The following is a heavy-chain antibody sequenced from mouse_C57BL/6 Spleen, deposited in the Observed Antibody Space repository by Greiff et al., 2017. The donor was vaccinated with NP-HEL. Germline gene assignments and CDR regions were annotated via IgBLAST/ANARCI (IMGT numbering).Heavy chain of an antibody. CDR1: GFTFTDYY. V-gene: IGHV7-3*01. Sequence: VQLKESGGGLVQPGGSLSLSCAASGFTFTDYYMSWVRQPPGKALEWLGFIRNKANGYTTEYSASVKGRFTISRDNSQSILYLQMNALRAEDSATYYCARSRYYGSSSFAYWGQGTLVTVSA. D-gene: IGHD1-1*01. CDR2: IRNKANGYTT. J-gene: IGHJ3*01. CDR3: ARSRYYGSSSFAY.